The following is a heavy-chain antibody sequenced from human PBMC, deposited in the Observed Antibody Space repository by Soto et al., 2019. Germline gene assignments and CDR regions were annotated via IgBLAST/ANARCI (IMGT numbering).Heavy chain of an antibody. CDR1: GYTFTSYG. V-gene: IGHV1-18*01. CDR3: ARSLRRIVFFLADDNHPQIGKEA. J-gene: IGHJ6*02. Sequence: ASVKVSCKASGYTFTSYGISWVRQAPGQGLEWMGWISAYNGNTNYAQKLQGRVTMTTDTSTSTAYMELRSLRSDDTAVYYCARSLRRIVFFLADDNHPQIGKEAWSQGTAVTVAS. D-gene: IGHD2-15*01. CDR2: ISAYNGNT.